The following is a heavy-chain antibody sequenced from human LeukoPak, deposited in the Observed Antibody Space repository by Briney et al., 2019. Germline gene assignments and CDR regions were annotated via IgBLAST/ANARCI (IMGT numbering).Heavy chain of an antibody. D-gene: IGHD4-23*01. CDR1: GGSISSGGYY. CDR2: ISPSGST. V-gene: IGHV4-61*03. Sequence: SETLSLTCTVSGGSISSGGYYWSWIRQHPGKGLEWIGYISPSGSTNYNPSLKSRVTISVDTSKRHISLRLTSVTAADTAAYYCATDYGGNSDWYFDLWGRGTLVTVSS. CDR3: ATDYGGNSDWYFDL. J-gene: IGHJ2*01.